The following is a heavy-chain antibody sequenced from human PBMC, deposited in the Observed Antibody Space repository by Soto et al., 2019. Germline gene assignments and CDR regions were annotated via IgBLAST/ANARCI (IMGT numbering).Heavy chain of an antibody. Sequence: PGESLKISCKSSGYIFSEYWIGWVRQMPGKGLEWMGIIYPGDSDTRYSPSFQGQVTISADKSITTAYLQWRSLKASDTAIYYCVVYSSSSGRHFDYWGQGTLVTVSS. D-gene: IGHD6-6*01. CDR3: VVYSSSSGRHFDY. J-gene: IGHJ4*02. CDR2: IYPGDSDT. V-gene: IGHV5-51*01. CDR1: GYIFSEYW.